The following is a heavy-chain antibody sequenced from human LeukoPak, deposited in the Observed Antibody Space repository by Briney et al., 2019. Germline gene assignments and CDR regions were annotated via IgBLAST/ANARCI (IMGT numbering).Heavy chain of an antibody. D-gene: IGHD6-6*01. J-gene: IGHJ4*02. CDR2: IYYSGTT. CDR3: ARAARGYFDS. Sequence: SETLSLTCSVSGGSISTSSYYWGWIRQPPGKGLEWIGSIYYSGTTYYNPSLKSRVTISVDTSKNQFSLKLSSVTAADTAVYSCARAARGYFDSWGQGTLVTVSS. CDR1: GGSISTSSYY. V-gene: IGHV4-39*01.